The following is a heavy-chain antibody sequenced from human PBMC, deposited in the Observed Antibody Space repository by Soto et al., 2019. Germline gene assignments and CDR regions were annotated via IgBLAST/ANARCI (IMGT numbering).Heavy chain of an antibody. J-gene: IGHJ5*02. V-gene: IGHV3-30-3*01. Sequence: QVQLVESGGGVVQPGRSLRLSCAASGFTFSSYATHWVRQAPGKGLEWVAVISYDGSNKYYADSVKGRFTISRDNSKNTLYLQMNSLRAEDTAVYYCARDRRYCSSTSCYEWFDPWGQGTLVTVSS. D-gene: IGHD2-2*01. CDR1: GFTFSSYA. CDR3: ARDRRYCSSTSCYEWFDP. CDR2: ISYDGSNK.